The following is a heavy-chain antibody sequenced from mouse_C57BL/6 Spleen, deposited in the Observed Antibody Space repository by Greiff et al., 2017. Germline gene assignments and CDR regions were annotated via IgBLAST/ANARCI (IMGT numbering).Heavy chain of an antibody. D-gene: IGHD3-3*01. CDR2: INPNYGTT. Sequence: EVQLQQPGPALVKPGASVKISCKASGYSFTNYKLNWVKQSNGKSLEWIGVINPNYGTTSYNQKFKGKATLTVDQSSSTAYMQLNSLTSEDSAVYYCARGGDGDYWGQGTTLTVSS. V-gene: IGHV1-39*01. CDR3: ARGGDGDY. CDR1: GYSFTNYK. J-gene: IGHJ2*01.